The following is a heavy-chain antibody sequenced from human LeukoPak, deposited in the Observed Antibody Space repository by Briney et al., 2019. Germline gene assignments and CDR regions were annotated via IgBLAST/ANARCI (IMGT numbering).Heavy chain of an antibody. CDR1: GYTFTSYD. CDR2: MNPNSGNT. D-gene: IGHD6-6*01. Sequence: ASVKVSCKAYGYTFTSYDINWLRQATGQGLEWMGWMNPNSGNTGYAQKFQGRVTMTRNTSISTAYMELSSLRSEDTAVYYCARGFEYSSSSILWGQGTLVTVSS. CDR3: ARGFEYSSSSIL. J-gene: IGHJ4*02. V-gene: IGHV1-8*01.